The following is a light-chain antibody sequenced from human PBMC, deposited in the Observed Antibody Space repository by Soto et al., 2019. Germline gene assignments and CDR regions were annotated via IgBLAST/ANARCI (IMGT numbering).Light chain of an antibody. CDR3: QHRSSWPRS. J-gene: IGKJ1*01. V-gene: IGKV3-11*01. Sequence: DIVLTQSPATLSLSPGDRATLSCRASQSVGTSLAWYKQQPGQAPRLLIHDAAYRASGIPERFRGSGSGNAFSLSISSLEPDDFAVYYCQHRSSWPRSFGRGTKVEV. CDR1: QSVGTS. CDR2: DAA.